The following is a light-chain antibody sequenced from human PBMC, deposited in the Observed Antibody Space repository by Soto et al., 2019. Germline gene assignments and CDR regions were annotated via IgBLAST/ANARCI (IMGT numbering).Light chain of an antibody. CDR2: GAS. CDR3: QHYNNWPSTWP. CDR1: HSVSSN. Sequence: EIVMTQSPTTLSVSPGERATLSCRASHSVSSNLAWYQQKPGQAPRLLIYGASTRATGIPARFSGSGSGTEFTLTISSLQSEDFAFYYCQHYNNWPSTWPFGQGPKVDIK. V-gene: IGKV3-15*01. J-gene: IGKJ1*01.